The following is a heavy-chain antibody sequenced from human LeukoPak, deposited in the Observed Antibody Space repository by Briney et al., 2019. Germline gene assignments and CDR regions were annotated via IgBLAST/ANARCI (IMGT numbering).Heavy chain of an antibody. V-gene: IGHV1-18*01. J-gene: IGHJ4*02. Sequence: ASVKVSCKASGYTFTSYGISWVRQAPGQGLEWMGWISAYNGNTNYAQKLQGRVTMTTDTSTSTAYMELRSLRSDDTAVYYCATRIVATTVYYFDYWGQGTLVTVSS. D-gene: IGHD5-12*01. CDR2: ISAYNGNT. CDR3: ATRIVATTVYYFDY. CDR1: GYTFTSYG.